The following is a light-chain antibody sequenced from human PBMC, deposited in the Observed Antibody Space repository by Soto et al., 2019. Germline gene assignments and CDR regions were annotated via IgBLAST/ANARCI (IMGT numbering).Light chain of an antibody. CDR3: QQANSFPFT. CDR2: KAS. Sequence: DIQMTQSPSTLSASVGDRVIITCRASQSISNWLAWYQQKPGKAPNLLIYKASSLKSGVPSRFSGSGSGTDFTLTISSLQPEDFATYYCQQANSFPFTFGQGNDWRL. J-gene: IGKJ5*01. CDR1: QSISNW. V-gene: IGKV1-5*03.